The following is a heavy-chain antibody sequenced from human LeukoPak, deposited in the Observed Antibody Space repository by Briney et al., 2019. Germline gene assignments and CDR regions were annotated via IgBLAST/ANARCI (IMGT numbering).Heavy chain of an antibody. J-gene: IGHJ5*02. CDR1: GDPIRNSGWS. CDR3: SRLNLTGVAGRGWFDA. V-gene: IGHV4-39*01. Sequence: SETLSLTCKVSGDPIRNSGWSWGWVRQFPGKGLEWIGTMPFDENVADNEIPSYNPSLKRRVIISAEKSKNQLSLKVNSVTAADTAAYYFSRLNLTGVAGRGWFDAWGQGTLVIVSS. CDR2: MPFDENVADNEIP. D-gene: IGHD3-3*01.